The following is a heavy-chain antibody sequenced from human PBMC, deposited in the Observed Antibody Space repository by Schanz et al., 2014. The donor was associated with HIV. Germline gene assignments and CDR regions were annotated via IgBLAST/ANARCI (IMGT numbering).Heavy chain of an antibody. V-gene: IGHV1-69*01. CDR2: IIPIFHTA. CDR3: ASGRFGTVIWWGDAFDI. D-gene: IGHD1-26*01. J-gene: IGHJ3*02. Sequence: QVQLVQSGAAVKKPGSSVKVSCKASGGTFSSYTITWVRQAPGQGLEWMGGIIPIFHTANYAQKFQGRVTITADESTSTAYMELSSLRSEDTAVYYCASGRFGTVIWWGDAFDIWGQGTMVTVSS. CDR1: GGTFSSYT.